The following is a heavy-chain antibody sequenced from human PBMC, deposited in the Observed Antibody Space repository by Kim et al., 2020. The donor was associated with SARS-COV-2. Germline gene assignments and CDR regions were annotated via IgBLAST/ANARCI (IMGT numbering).Heavy chain of an antibody. J-gene: IGHJ4*02. Sequence: GGSLRLSCAASGFTFNSYAMTWVRQAPGKGLEWVSAIRGSGDTTYYADSVKGRFTISRDSSKNTLYLHMNSLRADDTAVYYCAKGGYGSGTYYAYWGQGT. CDR2: IRGSGDTT. CDR3: AKGGYGSGTYYAY. V-gene: IGHV3-23*01. CDR1: GFTFNSYA. D-gene: IGHD3-10*01.